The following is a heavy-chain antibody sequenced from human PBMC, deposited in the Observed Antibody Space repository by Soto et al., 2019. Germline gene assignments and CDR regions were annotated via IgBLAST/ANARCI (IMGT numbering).Heavy chain of an antibody. D-gene: IGHD1-26*01. J-gene: IGHJ4*02. V-gene: IGHV3-30*18. Sequence: GGSLRLSCAASGFTFSSYGMHWVRQAPGKGLEWVAVISYDGSNKYYADSVKGRSTISRDNSKNTLYLQMNSLRAEDTAVYYCAKDRGSYGIDYWGQGTLVTVSS. CDR3: AKDRGSYGIDY. CDR1: GFTFSSYG. CDR2: ISYDGSNK.